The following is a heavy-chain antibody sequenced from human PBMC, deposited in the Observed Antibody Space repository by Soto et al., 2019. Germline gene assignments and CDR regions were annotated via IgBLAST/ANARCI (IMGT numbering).Heavy chain of an antibody. V-gene: IGHV6-1*01. J-gene: IGHJ4*02. Sequence: SQTLSLTCVISGDSVSSNSAAWNWIRQSPSRGLEWLGRTYYRSKWYNDYAVSVKSRITINPDTSKNQFSLQLNSVTPEDTAVYYCARVAVYYYDSSGFFAYWGQGTLVTVSS. CDR1: GDSVSSNSAA. CDR2: TYYRSKWYN. CDR3: ARVAVYYYDSSGFFAY. D-gene: IGHD3-22*01.